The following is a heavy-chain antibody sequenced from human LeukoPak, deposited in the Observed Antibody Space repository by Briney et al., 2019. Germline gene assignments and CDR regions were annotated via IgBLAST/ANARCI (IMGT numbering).Heavy chain of an antibody. V-gene: IGHV1-8*01. D-gene: IGHD6-13*01. J-gene: IGHJ5*02. Sequence: ASVKVSCKASGYTFTSYDINWVRQATGQGFEWMGWMSPNSGNTGYAQKFQGRVTMTRSTSMSTAYMELSSLRSEDTAVYYCAREFERAAAGTFDPWGQGTLVTVSS. CDR2: MSPNSGNT. CDR3: AREFERAAAGTFDP. CDR1: GYTFTSYD.